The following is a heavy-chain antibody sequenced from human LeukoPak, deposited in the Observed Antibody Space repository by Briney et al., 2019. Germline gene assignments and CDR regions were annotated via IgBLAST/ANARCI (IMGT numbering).Heavy chain of an antibody. CDR2: ISGSGGST. J-gene: IGHJ4*02. Sequence: GRSLRLSCAASGFTFSSYAMSWVRQAPGKGLEWVSAISGSGGSTYYADSVKGRFTISRDNSKNTLYLQMNSLRAEDTAVYYCAKAGRIVVVVAAAVDYWGQGTLVTVSS. CDR1: GFTFSSYA. D-gene: IGHD2-15*01. V-gene: IGHV3-23*01. CDR3: AKAGRIVVVVAAAVDY.